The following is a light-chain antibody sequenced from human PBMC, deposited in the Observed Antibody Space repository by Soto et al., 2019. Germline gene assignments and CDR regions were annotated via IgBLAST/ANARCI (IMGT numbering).Light chain of an antibody. CDR2: GNT. CDR3: AAWDDSLNGWV. V-gene: IGLV1-44*01. Sequence: QSVLTQPPSASGAPGQRVTISCSGSTSNIGTDTVNWYQQLPGTAPKLLIYGNTQRPSGVPDRFSGSKSATSASLAISGLQSEDEADYYCAAWDDSLNGWVFGGGTKLTV. CDR1: TSNIGTDT. J-gene: IGLJ3*02.